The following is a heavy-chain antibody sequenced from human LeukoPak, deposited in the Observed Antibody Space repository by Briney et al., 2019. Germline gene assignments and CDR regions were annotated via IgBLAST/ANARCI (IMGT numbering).Heavy chain of an antibody. J-gene: IGHJ4*02. CDR2: IRYDGSNK. D-gene: IGHD2-2*01. CDR3: AKTLDPNIVVAPAASDY. V-gene: IGHV3-30*02. Sequence: GGSLRLSCAASGFTFSSYGMHWVRQAPGKGLEWVAFIRYDGSNKYYADSVKGRFTISRDNSKNTLYLQMNSLRAEDTAVYYCAKTLDPNIVVAPAASDYWGQGTLVTVSS. CDR1: GFTFSSYG.